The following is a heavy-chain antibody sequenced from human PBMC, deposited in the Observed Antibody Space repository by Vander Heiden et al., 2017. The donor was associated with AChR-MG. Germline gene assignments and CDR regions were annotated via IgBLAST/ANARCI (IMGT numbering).Heavy chain of an antibody. CDR1: GGSFSGYY. CDR2: INHSGST. Sequence: QVQLQQWGAGLLKPSETLSLTCAVYGGSFSGYYWSWIRQPPGKGLEWIGEINHSGSTNYNPSLKSRVTISVDTSKNQFSLKLSSVTAADTAVYYCARGPTRYFGVVSSYYYYGMDVWGQGPTVTVSS. CDR3: ARGPTRYFGVVSSYYYYGMDV. J-gene: IGHJ6*02. V-gene: IGHV4-34*01. D-gene: IGHD3-3*01.